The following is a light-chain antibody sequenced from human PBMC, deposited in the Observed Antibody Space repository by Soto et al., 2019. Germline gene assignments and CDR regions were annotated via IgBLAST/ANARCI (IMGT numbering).Light chain of an antibody. CDR3: QQSYHNPRT. Sequence: DIEMTQTPSSLSASVGDRVTLTCRTSQSINTFLNWYQQKPGNAPKLLIYGASTLHREVPSRFSGSGSGTDFTLTITNVQSEDFATYFCQQSYHNPRTFGQGTTLEI. CDR1: QSINTF. J-gene: IGKJ2*01. CDR2: GAS. V-gene: IGKV1-39*01.